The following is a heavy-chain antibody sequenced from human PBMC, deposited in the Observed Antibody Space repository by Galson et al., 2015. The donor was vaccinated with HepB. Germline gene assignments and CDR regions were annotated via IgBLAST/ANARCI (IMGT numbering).Heavy chain of an antibody. CDR2: INPMFGTA. J-gene: IGHJ5*01. Sequence: SVKVSCKASGGSLSNNDIIWVRQAPGQGLEWMGGINPMFGTANYAQKFQGRVTITVDRSTSTVHMELNSLRSEDAAVYYCARGRSRSGWFDPWGQGTLVIVSS. CDR1: GGSLSNND. V-gene: IGHV1-69*06. D-gene: IGHD2-2*01. CDR3: ARGRSRSGWFDP.